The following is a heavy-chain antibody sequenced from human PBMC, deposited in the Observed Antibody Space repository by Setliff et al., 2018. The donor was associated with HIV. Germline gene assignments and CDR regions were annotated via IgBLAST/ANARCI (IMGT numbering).Heavy chain of an antibody. J-gene: IGHJ4*02. Sequence: PSETLSLTCTVSGGSISSGSYYWSWIRQPPGKGLEWIGRIYTSGSTTYNPSLKSRVTMSLDTSKNHFSLKLSSVTAADTAVYYCARDRYSYGRSYFDYWGQGTLVTVSS. D-gene: IGHD5-18*01. CDR2: IYTSGST. V-gene: IGHV4-61*02. CDR1: GGSISSGSYY. CDR3: ARDRYSYGRSYFDY.